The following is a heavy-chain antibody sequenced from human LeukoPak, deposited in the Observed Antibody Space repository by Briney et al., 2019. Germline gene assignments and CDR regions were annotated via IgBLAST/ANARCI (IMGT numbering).Heavy chain of an antibody. CDR3: ARIGDSSSSGLDY. D-gene: IGHD6-6*01. V-gene: IGHV4-30-4*01. J-gene: IGHJ4*02. Sequence: SETLSLTCTVSGGSISRGDYYWSWIRQPPGKGLEWIGYIYYSGSTYYNPSLKSRVTMSVDTSKNQFSLKLTSVTAADTAVYYCARIGDSSSSGLDYWGQGTLVTVSS. CDR2: IYYSGST. CDR1: GGSISRGDYY.